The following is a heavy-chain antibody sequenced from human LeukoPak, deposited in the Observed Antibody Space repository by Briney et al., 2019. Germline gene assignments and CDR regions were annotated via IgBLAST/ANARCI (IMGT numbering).Heavy chain of an antibody. Sequence: GESLKISCKGSGYSFTSYWIGWVRQMPGKGLEWMGIIYPGDSDTRYSPSFQGQVIISADKSISTAYLQWSSLKASDTAMYYCARSGDYKSNYYYYGMDVWGQGTTVTVSS. CDR1: GYSFTSYW. D-gene: IGHD4-17*01. V-gene: IGHV5-51*01. CDR3: ARSGDYKSNYYYYGMDV. CDR2: IYPGDSDT. J-gene: IGHJ6*02.